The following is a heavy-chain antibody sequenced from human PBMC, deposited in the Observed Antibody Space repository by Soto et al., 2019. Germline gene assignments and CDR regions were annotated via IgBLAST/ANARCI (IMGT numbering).Heavy chain of an antibody. CDR2: IIPIFGTA. V-gene: IGHV1-69*13. D-gene: IGHD2-8*01. J-gene: IGHJ6*02. CDR3: AKTDGVGRSSNYYYYGMDV. CDR1: GGTFSSYA. Sequence: SVKVSCKASGGTFSSYAISWVRQAPGQGLEWMGGIIPIFGTANYAQKFQGRVTITADESTSTAYMELSSLRSEDTAVYYCAKTDGVGRSSNYYYYGMDVWGQGTTVTVSS.